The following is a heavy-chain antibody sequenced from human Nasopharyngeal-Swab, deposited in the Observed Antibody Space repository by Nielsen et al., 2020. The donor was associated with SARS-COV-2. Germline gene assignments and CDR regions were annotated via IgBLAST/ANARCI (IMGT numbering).Heavy chain of an antibody. CDR2: IGAYNGNT. V-gene: IGHV1-18*01. CDR3: ARHGVAEDY. CDR1: GYIFTSYD. D-gene: IGHD3-3*01. Sequence: ASVKVSCKASGYIFTSYDISWVRQARGQRPEWLGWIGAYNGNTNYSQKFQDRVTMTTDTSTSTVYMELRSLRSEDTAVYYCARHGVAEDYWGQGTLVTVSS. J-gene: IGHJ4*02.